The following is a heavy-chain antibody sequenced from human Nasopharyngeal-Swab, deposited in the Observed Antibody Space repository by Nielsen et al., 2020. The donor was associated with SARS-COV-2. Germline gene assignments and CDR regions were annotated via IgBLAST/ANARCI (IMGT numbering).Heavy chain of an antibody. V-gene: IGHV3-49*04. Sequence: GESLKISCTGSGFTFGDYAMSWVRQAPGKGLEWLGFIRSKSLGGTTEYAASVKGRFTISRDDSKSTAYLQMDSLKTEDTAVYYCTRRNRFGEFFTLGYWGQGTLVTVSS. CDR3: TRRNRFGEFFTLGY. CDR2: IRSKSLGGTT. J-gene: IGHJ4*02. CDR1: GFTFGDYA. D-gene: IGHD3-10*01.